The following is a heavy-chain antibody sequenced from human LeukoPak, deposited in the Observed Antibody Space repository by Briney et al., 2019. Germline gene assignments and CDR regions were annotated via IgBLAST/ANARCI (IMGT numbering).Heavy chain of an antibody. J-gene: IGHJ4*02. V-gene: IGHV4-34*01. Sequence: PSETLSLTCAVYGGSFSGHYWSWIRQPPGKGLEWIGEINHSGSTNYNPSLKSRVTISVETSKNQFSLKLSSVTAADTAVYYCARHFRGYYGSGSYWFDYWGQGTLVTVSS. D-gene: IGHD3-10*01. CDR1: GGSFSGHY. CDR2: INHSGST. CDR3: ARHFRGYYGSGSYWFDY.